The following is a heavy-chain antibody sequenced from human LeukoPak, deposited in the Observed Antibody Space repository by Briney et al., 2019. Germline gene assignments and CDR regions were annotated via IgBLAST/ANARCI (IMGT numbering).Heavy chain of an antibody. CDR2: IYYSGST. J-gene: IGHJ4*02. V-gene: IGHV4-59*01. D-gene: IGHD6-19*01. CDR3: ARESSSGFYFHY. Sequence: SETLSLTCTVSGGSISSYYWSWTRQPPGKGREWVGYIYYSGSTNYNPSLKSRVTISVDTSKNQFSLKLSSVTAADTAVYYCARESSSGFYFHYWGQGALVTVSS. CDR1: GGSISSYY.